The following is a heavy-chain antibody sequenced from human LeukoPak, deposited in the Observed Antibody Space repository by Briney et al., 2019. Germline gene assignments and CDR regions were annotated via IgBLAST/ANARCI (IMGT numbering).Heavy chain of an antibody. D-gene: IGHD6-19*01. CDR2: INPDGSER. CDR3: TRDLAAVPGPRMDV. Sequence: PGGSLRLSCAASGFSFSSYYMSWVRQAPGKGLEWVALINPDGSERYYVDSVKGRFTISRGNAKNSLYLQMDSLRDDDTAMYFCTRDLAAVPGPRMDVWGQGTTVTVSS. J-gene: IGHJ6*02. CDR1: GFSFSSYY. V-gene: IGHV3-7*03.